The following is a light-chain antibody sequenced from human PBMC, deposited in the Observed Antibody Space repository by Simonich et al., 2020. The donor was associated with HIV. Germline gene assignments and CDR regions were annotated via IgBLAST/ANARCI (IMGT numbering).Light chain of an antibody. CDR1: QSVLYSSNNKNY. V-gene: IGKV4-1*01. CDR2: WAS. J-gene: IGKJ1*01. CDR3: HQYSSTPQT. Sequence: DIVMTQSPDSLAVSLGERATINCKSSQSVLYSSNNKNYLAWYQQKPGPPPKLRIYWASTRESGVPDRFSGSGSGTDFTLTISSLQAEDVAVYYCHQYSSTPQTFGQGTKVEIK.